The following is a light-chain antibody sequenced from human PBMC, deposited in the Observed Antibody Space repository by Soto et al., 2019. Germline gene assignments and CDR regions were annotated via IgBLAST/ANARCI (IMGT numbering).Light chain of an antibody. CDR1: QSVSTN. V-gene: IGKV3-15*01. CDR2: FAS. CDR3: QQYDKWPRT. Sequence: VMTQSRATLSVSPGGRGALSCRAIQSVSTNLAWYQQKPGQPPRLLIYFASTRATAVPAGFTAGGSGTECTLTISSLQSDDVAVYYCQQYDKWPRTFGQGTKVDIK. J-gene: IGKJ1*01.